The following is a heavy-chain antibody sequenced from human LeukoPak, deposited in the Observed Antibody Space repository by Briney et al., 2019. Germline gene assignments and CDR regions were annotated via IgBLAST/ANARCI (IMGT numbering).Heavy chain of an antibody. CDR2: ISSSSSYI. CDR3: AREGEHYYGSGSYYKAFDY. CDR1: GFTFSSYS. Sequence: GGSLRLSCAASGFTFSSYSMNWVRQAPGKGQEWVSSISSSSSYIYYAASVKGRFTISSDKAKNSMYLQMTSLRAEDTAVYYCAREGEHYYGSGSYYKAFDYWGQGTLVTVSS. D-gene: IGHD3-10*01. J-gene: IGHJ4*02. V-gene: IGHV3-21*01.